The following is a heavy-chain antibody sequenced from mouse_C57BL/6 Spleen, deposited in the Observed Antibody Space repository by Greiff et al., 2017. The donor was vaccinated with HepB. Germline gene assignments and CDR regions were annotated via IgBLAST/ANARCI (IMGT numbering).Heavy chain of an antibody. V-gene: IGHV3-1*01. CDR1: GYSITSGYD. D-gene: IGHD1-1*01. CDR2: ISYSGST. Sequence: EVQLQESGPGMVKPSQSLSLTCTVTGYSITSGYDWHWIRHFPGNKLEWMGYISYSGSTNYNPSLKSRIPITHDTSKNHFFLKLNSVTTEDTATYYCARSITTVVAYYFDYWGQGTTLTVSS. J-gene: IGHJ2*01. CDR3: ARSITTVVAYYFDY.